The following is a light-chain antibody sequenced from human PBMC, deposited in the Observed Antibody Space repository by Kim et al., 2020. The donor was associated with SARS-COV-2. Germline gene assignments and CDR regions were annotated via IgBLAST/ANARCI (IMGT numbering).Light chain of an antibody. Sequence: QSVLTQPPSASGTPGQRVTIGCSGSSSDIGIHYVYWYQQVPGRAPKQLIFNNNRRPSGVPDRFSGSKSGTTASLAISGLRSEDEADYYCASWDDGLSAFVFGGGTQLTVL. CDR2: NNN. CDR1: SSDIGIHY. V-gene: IGLV1-47*01. CDR3: ASWDDGLSAFV. J-gene: IGLJ2*01.